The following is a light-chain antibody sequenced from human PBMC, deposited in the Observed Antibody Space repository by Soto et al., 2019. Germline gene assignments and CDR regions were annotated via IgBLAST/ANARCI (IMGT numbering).Light chain of an antibody. J-gene: IGKJ5*01. CDR2: GAS. CDR1: QSVSSNY. CDR3: QQYGSSPIT. Sequence: EIVLTQSPGTLSLSPGERATLSCRASQSVSSNYVAWYQQKPGQAPRRPIYGASSRATGIPDRFSGSGSGTDFSLTISRLEPEDFAVYYCQQYGSSPITFGQGTRLEIK. V-gene: IGKV3-20*01.